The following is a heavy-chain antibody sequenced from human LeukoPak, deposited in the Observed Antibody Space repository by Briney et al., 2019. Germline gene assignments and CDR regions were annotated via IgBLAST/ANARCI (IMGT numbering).Heavy chain of an antibody. CDR1: GFTFSSYG. J-gene: IGHJ4*02. V-gene: IGHV3-30*18. Sequence: GGSLRLSCAASGFTFSSYGMHWVRQAPGKGLEWVAVISYDGSNKYYADSMEGRFTISRDNSKNTLYLQMNSLRAEDTAVYYCAKSLSAAIFDYWGQGTLVTVSS. CDR3: AKSLSAAIFDY. D-gene: IGHD2-2*01. CDR2: ISYDGSNK.